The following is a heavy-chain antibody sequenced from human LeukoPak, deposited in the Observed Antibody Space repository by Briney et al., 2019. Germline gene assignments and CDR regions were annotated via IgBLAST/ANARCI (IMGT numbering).Heavy chain of an antibody. J-gene: IGHJ4*02. Sequence: SETLSLTCAVYGGSFTTYYWSWIRQSPGKGLEWIGEVNHSGSTKCNPSLKSRITISVDTSKNQFSVKLNSVTAAGTAVYYCARQGSESRIFDYWGQGTLVTVSS. CDR3: ARQGSESRIFDY. CDR2: VNHSGST. CDR1: GGSFTTYY. V-gene: IGHV4-34*01. D-gene: IGHD3-10*01.